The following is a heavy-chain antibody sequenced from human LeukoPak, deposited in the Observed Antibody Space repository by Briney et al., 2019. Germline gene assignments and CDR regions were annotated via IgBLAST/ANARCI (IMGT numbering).Heavy chain of an antibody. J-gene: IGHJ4*02. CDR2: ISTSGST. CDR1: GGSISSDDNY. D-gene: IGHD1-14*01. CDR3: ARARYKAGWLDY. V-gene: IGHV4-61*09. Sequence: PSETLSLTCTVSGGSISSDDNYWSWIRQPAGKDLEWIGHISTSGSTTYNPSLKSRVTISRDMSTNQFSLSLNSVTAADTAVYYCARARYKAGWLDYWGQGTLITVSS.